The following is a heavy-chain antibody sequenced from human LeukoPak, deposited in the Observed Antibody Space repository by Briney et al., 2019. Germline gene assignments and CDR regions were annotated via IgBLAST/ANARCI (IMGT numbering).Heavy chain of an antibody. D-gene: IGHD3-3*01. V-gene: IGHV4-34*01. Sequence: ETLSLTCAVYGGSFSGYYWSWIRRPPGKGLEWIGSIYYSGSTYYNPSLKSRVTISVDTSKNQFSLKLSSVTAADTAVYYCASAYYDFWSGYPYYFDYWGQGTLVTVSS. CDR3: ASAYYDFWSGYPYYFDY. J-gene: IGHJ4*02. CDR2: IYYSGST. CDR1: GGSFSGYY.